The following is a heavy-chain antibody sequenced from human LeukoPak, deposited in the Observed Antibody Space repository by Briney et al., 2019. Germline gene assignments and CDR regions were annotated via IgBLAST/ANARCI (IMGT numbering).Heavy chain of an antibody. CDR1: GFTFSSYS. D-gene: IGHD5-12*01. CDR2: ISSSSSTI. CDR3: ARALSRGYSGYDYGLGY. V-gene: IGHV3-48*02. J-gene: IGHJ4*02. Sequence: GGSLRFSCAASGFTFSSYSMNWVRQAPGKGLEWVSYISSSSSTIYYADSVKGRFTISRDNAKNSLYLQMNSLRDEDTAVYYCARALSRGYSGYDYGLGYWGQGTLVTVSS.